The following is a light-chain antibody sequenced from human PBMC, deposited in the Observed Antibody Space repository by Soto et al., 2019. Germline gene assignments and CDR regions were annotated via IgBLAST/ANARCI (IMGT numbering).Light chain of an antibody. V-gene: IGKV3D-15*01. J-gene: IGKJ2*01. Sequence: EVVMTQSPATLSVSPGERATLSCRASQSVSSNLAWYQQKPGQAPRPLIYGASIRASGIPARFSGSGSGTEFTITISSLQSEDFAVYYCQQYNNWPLYTFGQGTKLEIK. CDR3: QQYNNWPLYT. CDR2: GAS. CDR1: QSVSSN.